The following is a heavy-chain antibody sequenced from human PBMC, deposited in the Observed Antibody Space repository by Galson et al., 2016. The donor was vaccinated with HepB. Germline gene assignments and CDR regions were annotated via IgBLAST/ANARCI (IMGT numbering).Heavy chain of an antibody. CDR2: ISAGGGST. V-gene: IGHV3-23*01. D-gene: IGHD6-19*01. CDR3: AKEQGQWRAAALSWIDP. CDR1: GFTFNTYA. J-gene: IGHJ5*02. Sequence: SLRLSCAASGFTFNTYAMHWVRQAPGKGLEWVSGISAGGGSTHYADSVKGRFTISRDNSKNTLYLQMNSLRVEDTAVYHCAKEQGQWRAAALSWIDPWGQGTLVTVSS.